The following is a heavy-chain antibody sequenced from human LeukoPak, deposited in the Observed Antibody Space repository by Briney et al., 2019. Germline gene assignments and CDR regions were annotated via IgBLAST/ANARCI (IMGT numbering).Heavy chain of an antibody. CDR2: ISYDGSNK. D-gene: IGHD6-19*01. J-gene: IGHJ4*02. CDR3: ARDRPLGQWLANLDY. Sequence: GGSLRLSCAASGFTFSSYAMHWVRQAPGKGLEWVAVISYDGSNKYYADSVKGRFTISRDNSKNTLYLQMNSLRAEDTAVYYCARDRPLGQWLANLDYWGQGTLVTVSS. CDR1: GFTFSSYA. V-gene: IGHV3-30-3*01.